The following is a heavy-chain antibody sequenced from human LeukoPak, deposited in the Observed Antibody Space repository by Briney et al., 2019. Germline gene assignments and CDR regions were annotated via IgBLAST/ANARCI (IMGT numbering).Heavy chain of an antibody. Sequence: SETLSLTCTVSGGSISSGDYYWSWIRQPPGKGLEWIGYIYYSGSTNYNPSLKSRVTISVDTSKNQFSLKLNSVTAADTAVYYCARSYYGGSHQYYFDYWGQGTLVTVSS. V-gene: IGHV4-61*08. CDR3: ARSYYGGSHQYYFDY. J-gene: IGHJ4*02. CDR1: GGSISSGDYY. D-gene: IGHD4-23*01. CDR2: IYYSGST.